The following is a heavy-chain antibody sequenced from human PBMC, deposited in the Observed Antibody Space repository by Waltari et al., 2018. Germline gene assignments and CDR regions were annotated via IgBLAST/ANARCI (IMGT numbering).Heavy chain of an antibody. CDR1: GYSFTSYW. V-gene: IGHV5-51*03. CDR2: IYPGDSDT. CDR3: ARPLVQDWNYGLMMAFDI. Sequence: EVQLVQSGAEVKKPGESLKISCKGSGYSFTSYWIGWVRQMPGKGLEWMGIIYPGDSDTRDSPSFQGQVTISADKSISTAYLQWSSLKASDTAMYYCARPLVQDWNYGLMMAFDIWGQGTMVTVSS. J-gene: IGHJ3*02. D-gene: IGHD1-7*01.